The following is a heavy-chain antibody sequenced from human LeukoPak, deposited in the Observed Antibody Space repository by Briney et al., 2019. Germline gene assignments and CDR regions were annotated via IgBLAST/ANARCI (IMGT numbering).Heavy chain of an antibody. CDR2: IIPMFGTP. Sequence: ASVKVSCKASGGTFSRNTVTWIRQAPGQGLEWMGGIIPMFGTPNYAQNFPGRVTVTTDESTSTVSMELTSLRSEDTAVYYCARVYVDSGYYYLDLWGQGTLVTVSS. D-gene: IGHD3-22*01. J-gene: IGHJ4*02. CDR3: ARVYVDSGYYYLDL. V-gene: IGHV1-69*05. CDR1: GGTFSRNT.